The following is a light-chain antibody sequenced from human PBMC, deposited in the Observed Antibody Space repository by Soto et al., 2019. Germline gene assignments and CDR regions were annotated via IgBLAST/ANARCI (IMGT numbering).Light chain of an antibody. CDR3: QSYDNRLSGRV. J-gene: IGLJ2*01. CDR2: GNS. Sequence: QSVLTQPPSVSGAPGQRVTISCTGSSSNIGAGYDVHWYQQLPGTAPKLLIYGNSNRPSGVPDRFSGSKSGTSASLAITGLQAEDEADYYCQSYDNRLSGRVFGGGTKLTVL. CDR1: SSNIGAGYD. V-gene: IGLV1-40*01.